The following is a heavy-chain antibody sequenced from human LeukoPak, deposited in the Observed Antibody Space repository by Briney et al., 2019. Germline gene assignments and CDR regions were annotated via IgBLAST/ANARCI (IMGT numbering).Heavy chain of an antibody. CDR2: IRSNGGDT. CDR1: VFTFREYS. V-gene: IGHV3-23*01. J-gene: IGHJ5*02. CDR3: AKGGYTTWFDP. D-gene: IGHD2-15*01. Sequence: GESPRLSCAASVFTFREYSMSWVRQAPGKGLEWVSNIRSNGGDTYYTDSVKGRFTISRDNSKNTLYLEMNSLRAEDTAVYYCAKGGYTTWFDPWGQGTLVTVSS.